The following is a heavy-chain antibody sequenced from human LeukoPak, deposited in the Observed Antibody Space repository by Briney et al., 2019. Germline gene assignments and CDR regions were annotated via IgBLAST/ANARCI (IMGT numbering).Heavy chain of an antibody. CDR3: ARGHTYSSSSWYYFDY. D-gene: IGHD6-6*01. J-gene: IGHJ4*02. Sequence: GGSLRLSRAASGFTFSSYWMSWVRQAPGKGLEWVANIKQDGSEKYYVDSVKGRFTISRDNAKNSLYLQMNSLRAEDTAVYYCARGHTYSSSSWYYFDYWGQGTLVTVSS. CDR2: IKQDGSEK. CDR1: GFTFSSYW. V-gene: IGHV3-7*01.